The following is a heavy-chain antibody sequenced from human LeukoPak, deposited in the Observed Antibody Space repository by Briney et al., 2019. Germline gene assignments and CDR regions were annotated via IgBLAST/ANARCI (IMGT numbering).Heavy chain of an antibody. Sequence: ASVNVSCTASGYTFTSYGISWVRQAPGQGLEWMGWISAYNGNTNHAQKLQGRVTMTTDTSTSTAYMELRSLRSDDTAVYYCARSPYYYGSGSYYNAYFDYWGQGTLVTVSS. D-gene: IGHD3-10*01. J-gene: IGHJ4*02. CDR3: ARSPYYYGSGSYYNAYFDY. V-gene: IGHV1-18*01. CDR2: ISAYNGNT. CDR1: GYTFTSYG.